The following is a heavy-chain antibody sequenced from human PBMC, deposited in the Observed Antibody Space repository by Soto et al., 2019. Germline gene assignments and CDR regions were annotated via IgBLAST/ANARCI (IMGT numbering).Heavy chain of an antibody. V-gene: IGHV1-69*12. CDR2: IIPIFGTA. Sequence: QVQLVQSGAEVKKPGSSVKVSCKASGGTFSSYAISWVRQAPGQGLEWMGGIIPIFGTANYAQTFQGRVTITADESTSTAYMELSSLRSEDTAVYYCASGDIVVVVAAPHFDYWGQGTLVTVSS. D-gene: IGHD2-15*01. CDR1: GGTFSSYA. J-gene: IGHJ4*02. CDR3: ASGDIVVVVAAPHFDY.